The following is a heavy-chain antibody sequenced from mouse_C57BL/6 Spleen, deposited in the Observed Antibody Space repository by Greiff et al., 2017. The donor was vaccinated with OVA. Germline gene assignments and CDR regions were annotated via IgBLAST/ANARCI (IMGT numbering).Heavy chain of an antibody. V-gene: IGHV10-1*01. CDR3: VRHDDYFFAY. D-gene: IGHD2-3*01. CDR1: GFSFNTYA. CDR2: IRSKSNNYAT. J-gene: IGHJ3*01. Sequence: EVQRVESGGGLVQPKGSLKLSCAASGFSFNTYAMNWVRQAPGKGLEWVARIRSKSNNYATYYADSVKDRFTISRDDSESMLYLQMNNLKTEDTAMYYCVRHDDYFFAYWGQGTLVTVSA.